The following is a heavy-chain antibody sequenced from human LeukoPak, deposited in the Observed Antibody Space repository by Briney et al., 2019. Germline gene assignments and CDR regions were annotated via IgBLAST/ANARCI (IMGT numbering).Heavy chain of an antibody. D-gene: IGHD3-10*01. V-gene: IGHV4-39*01. CDR2: IYYSGST. CDR1: GGSIRSSSHY. Sequence: AETLRLTCTVSGGSIRSSSHYWGWIRQPPGKGLEWIGSIYYSGSTYYNPSLTSRVTISVDTSKNQFSLKLSSVTAADTAVYYCARLGELSDYWGQGTLVTVSS. J-gene: IGHJ4*02. CDR3: ARLGELSDY.